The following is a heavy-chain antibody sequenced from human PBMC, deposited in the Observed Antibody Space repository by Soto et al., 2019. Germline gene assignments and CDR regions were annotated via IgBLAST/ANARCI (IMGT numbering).Heavy chain of an antibody. J-gene: IGHJ4*01. CDR1: GFPFSHYA. CDR3: GKERRCSGLFVCDY. Sequence: PGGSLRLSSAASGFPFSHYAMSWIRQAPGKGLEWVSAISGSGNDASYADSVRGRFTISRDNSRDTLYLQMNSLRADDTAVYYCGKERRCSGLFVCDYWGHVELVTVSP. D-gene: IGHD6-19*01. V-gene: IGHV3-23*01. CDR2: ISGSGNDA.